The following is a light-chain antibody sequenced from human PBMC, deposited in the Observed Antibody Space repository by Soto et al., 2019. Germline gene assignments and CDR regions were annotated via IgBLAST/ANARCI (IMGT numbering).Light chain of an antibody. CDR2: EGS. CDR3: CSYAGSSTPYVV. CDR1: SSDVGSYNL. V-gene: IGLV2-23*01. Sequence: QSALTQPASVSGSPGQSITISCTGTSSDVGSYNLVSWYQRHPGKAPKLMIYEGSKRPSGVSNRFSGSKSGNTASLTISGLQAEDEADYYCCSYAGSSTPYVVFGGGTKLTVL. J-gene: IGLJ2*01.